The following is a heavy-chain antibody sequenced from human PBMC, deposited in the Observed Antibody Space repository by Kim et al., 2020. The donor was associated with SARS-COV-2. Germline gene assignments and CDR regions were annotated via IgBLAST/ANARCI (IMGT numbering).Heavy chain of an antibody. CDR2: ISSSSSTI. CDR1: GFTFSSYS. Sequence: GGSLRLSCAASGFTFSSYSMNWVRQAPGKGLEWVSYISSSSSTIYYADSVKGRFTISRDNAKNSLYLQMNSLRDEDTAVYYCARVRKDSSGYYYGPTKNDDAFDIWGQGTMVTVSS. D-gene: IGHD3-22*01. J-gene: IGHJ3*02. CDR3: ARVRKDSSGYYYGPTKNDDAFDI. V-gene: IGHV3-48*02.